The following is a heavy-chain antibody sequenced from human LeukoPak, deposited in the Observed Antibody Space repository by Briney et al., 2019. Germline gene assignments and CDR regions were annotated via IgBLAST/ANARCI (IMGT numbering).Heavy chain of an antibody. D-gene: IGHD3-10*01. CDR3: ASSSMVLNYYYYYMDV. V-gene: IGHV4-59*08. J-gene: IGHJ6*03. CDR2: IYYSGST. Sequence: SETLSLTCTVSGGSISSYYWSWIRQPPGKGLEWIGYIYYSGSTHYNPSLKSRVTISVDTSKNQFSLKLSSVTAADTAVFYCASSSMVLNYYYYYMDVWGKGTTVTVSS. CDR1: GGSISSYY.